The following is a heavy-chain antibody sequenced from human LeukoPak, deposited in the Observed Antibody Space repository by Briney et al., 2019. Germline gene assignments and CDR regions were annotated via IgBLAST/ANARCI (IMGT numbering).Heavy chain of an antibody. CDR1: GFTFSSYA. V-gene: IGHV3-23*01. D-gene: IGHD6-13*01. CDR3: AKDIEGDSSTVDY. Sequence: GGSLRLSCAASGFTFSSYAMSWVRQAPGKGLEWVSAISGSGGSTYYADSMKGWFTISRDNSKNTLYLQMNSLRAEDTAVYYCAKDIEGDSSTVDYWGQGTLVTVSS. CDR2: ISGSGGST. J-gene: IGHJ4*02.